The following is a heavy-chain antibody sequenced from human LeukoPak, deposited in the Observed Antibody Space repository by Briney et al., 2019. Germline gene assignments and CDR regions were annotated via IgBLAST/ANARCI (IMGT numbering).Heavy chain of an antibody. CDR3: ARGYALGSRYYYYGMDV. V-gene: IGHV4-34*01. D-gene: IGHD2-15*01. J-gene: IGHJ6*02. CDR2: TNHSGST. Sequence: PSETLSLTCTVSGGSISNSYYWGWIRQPPGKGLEWIGETNHSGSTNYNPSLKSRVTISVDTSKNQFSLKLSSVTAADTAVYYCARGYALGSRYYYYGMDVWGQGTTVTVSS. CDR1: GGSISNSYY.